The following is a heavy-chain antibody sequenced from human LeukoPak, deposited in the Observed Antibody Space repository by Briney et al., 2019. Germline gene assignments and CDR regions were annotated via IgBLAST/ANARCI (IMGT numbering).Heavy chain of an antibody. Sequence: GGSLRLSCAASGFTFSSSGMTWFRQAPGKGLEWVSTISSSGGTYYADSVKGRFTISRDNARNSLYLHMNSLRAEDTAVYYCAALWFGEGVYWGQGAQVTVSS. CDR1: GFTFSSSG. J-gene: IGHJ4*02. CDR2: ISSSGGT. D-gene: IGHD3-10*01. CDR3: AALWFGEGVY. V-gene: IGHV3-21*01.